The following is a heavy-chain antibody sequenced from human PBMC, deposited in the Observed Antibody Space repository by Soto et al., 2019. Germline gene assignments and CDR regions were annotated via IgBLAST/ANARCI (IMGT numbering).Heavy chain of an antibody. D-gene: IGHD2-2*01. J-gene: IGHJ6*02. V-gene: IGHV4-31*03. CDR3: ARDSRPAGYYYGMDV. Sequence: PSATLSLTCTVSGGSISSGGYYWSWIRQHPGKGLEWIGYIYYSGSTYYNPSLKSRVTISVDTSKNQFSLKLSSVTAADTAVYYCARDSRPAGYYYGMDVWGQGTTVTVSS. CDR2: IYYSGST. CDR1: GGSISSGGYY.